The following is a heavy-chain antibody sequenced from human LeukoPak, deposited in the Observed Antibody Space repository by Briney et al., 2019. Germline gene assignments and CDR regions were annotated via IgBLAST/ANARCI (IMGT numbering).Heavy chain of an antibody. CDR2: ISSSSSYI. CDR3: ARAQGYCTNTSCLFDY. D-gene: IGHD2-2*01. J-gene: IGHJ4*02. V-gene: IGHV3-21*03. CDR1: GFSFSSYG. Sequence: GGSLRLSCAASGFSFSSYGMNWVRQTPGKGLEWVSSISSSSSYIFYADSVKGRFTISRDNAKNSLYLQMNSLRAEDTAVYYCARAQGYCTNTSCLFDYWGQGTLVTVSP.